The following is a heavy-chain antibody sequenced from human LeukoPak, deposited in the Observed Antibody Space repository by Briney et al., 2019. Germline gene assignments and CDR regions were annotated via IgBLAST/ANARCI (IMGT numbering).Heavy chain of an antibody. Sequence: GGSLRLSCAASGFTFSSYAMHWVRQAPGKGLEWVAVISYDGSNKYYADSVKGRFTISRDNSKNTLYLQMNSLRAEDTAVYYCARDMSIAAAGTLDYWGQGTLVTVSS. CDR2: ISYDGSNK. D-gene: IGHD6-13*01. CDR3: ARDMSIAAAGTLDY. CDR1: GFTFSSYA. V-gene: IGHV3-30-3*01. J-gene: IGHJ4*02.